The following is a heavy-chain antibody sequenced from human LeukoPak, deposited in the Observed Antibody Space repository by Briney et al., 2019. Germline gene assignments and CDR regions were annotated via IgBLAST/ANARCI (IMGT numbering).Heavy chain of an antibody. J-gene: IGHJ1*01. CDR3: TTDTYDSGVYYPQH. V-gene: IGHV3-15*01. D-gene: IGHD3-22*01. CDR1: RLTLSNAW. CDR2: IKSKTDRGTT. Sequence: GRSLRPACAVSRLTLSNAWISCASQAAGNVLEWDGGIKSKTDRGTTDYDAPVNGRFIISRDDSKNTLYLQMNSLKTEVTAVYYCTTDTYDSGVYYPQHWGHGTLVTVFS.